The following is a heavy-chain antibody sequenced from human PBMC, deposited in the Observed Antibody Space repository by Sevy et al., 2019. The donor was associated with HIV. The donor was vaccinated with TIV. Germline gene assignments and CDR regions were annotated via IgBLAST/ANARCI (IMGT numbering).Heavy chain of an antibody. J-gene: IGHJ4*02. CDR2: IKADNGNI. Sequence: GESLKISCKASGYSFTNYAIHWVRQAPGQGLEWMGWIKADNGNIKYSQRFQGRLTITRDTSATTAYMELSSLRSEDTALYFCARGKGGIFGVVVGQFDSWGQGTLVTVSS. D-gene: IGHD3-3*01. V-gene: IGHV1-3*01. CDR3: ARGKGGIFGVVVGQFDS. CDR1: GYSFTNYA.